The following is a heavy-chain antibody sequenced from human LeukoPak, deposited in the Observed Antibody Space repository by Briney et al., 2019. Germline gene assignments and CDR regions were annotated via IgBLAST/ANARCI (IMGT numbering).Heavy chain of an antibody. D-gene: IGHD7-27*01. J-gene: IGHJ3*02. CDR1: GASISSYY. Sequence: PSETLSLTCAVSGASISSYYWSWIRQPAGKGLEWIGRLYRSGSTNYNPSLKSRVTMSVDTSKNHFSLKLSSVTAADTAVYYCARDLDSWGAFDIWGQGTMVTVSS. CDR2: LYRSGST. CDR3: ARDLDSWGAFDI. V-gene: IGHV4-4*07.